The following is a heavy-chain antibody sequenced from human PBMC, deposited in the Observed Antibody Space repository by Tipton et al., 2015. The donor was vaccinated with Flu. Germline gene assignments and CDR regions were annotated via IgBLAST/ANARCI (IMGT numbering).Heavy chain of an antibody. CDR3: ARDLGRPHSTRGNYYYGMDV. CDR1: GGSINRYY. J-gene: IGHJ6*02. D-gene: IGHD2-2*01. V-gene: IGHV4-59*01. CDR2: IYYSGST. Sequence: TLSLTCTVSGGSINRYYWSWIRQPPGKGLEWMGNIYYSGSTNYNPSLKSRVTISVDTSKNQFSLKLSSVTAADTAVYYCARDLGRPHSTRGNYYYGMDVWGQGARVTVSS.